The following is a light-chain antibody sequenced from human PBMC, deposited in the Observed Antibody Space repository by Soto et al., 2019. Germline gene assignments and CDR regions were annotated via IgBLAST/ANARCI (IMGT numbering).Light chain of an antibody. CDR2: GAS. Sequence: EVVLTQSPGTLSLSPGERATLSCRASQSVSSSYLAWYQQKPGQAPRILIYGASTRATGIPDRFSGSGSGTDFTLTISRLESEDFAVDHCQQYTGSPWTFGRGTNVESK. J-gene: IGKJ1*01. CDR3: QQYTGSPWT. V-gene: IGKV3-20*01. CDR1: QSVSSSY.